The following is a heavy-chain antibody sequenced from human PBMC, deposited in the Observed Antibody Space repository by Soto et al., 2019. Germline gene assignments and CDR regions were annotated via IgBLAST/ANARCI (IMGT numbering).Heavy chain of an antibody. Sequence: QVQLVESGGGVVQPGRSLRLSCAASGFTFSSYGMHWVRQAPGKGLEWVAVIWYDGSNKYYADSVKGRFTISRDNSKNTLYLQMNSLRAEDTAVYYCARGHLVVVPAARPFDIWGQGTMVTVSS. J-gene: IGHJ3*02. CDR2: IWYDGSNK. V-gene: IGHV3-33*01. CDR1: GFTFSSYG. D-gene: IGHD2-2*01. CDR3: ARGHLVVVPAARPFDI.